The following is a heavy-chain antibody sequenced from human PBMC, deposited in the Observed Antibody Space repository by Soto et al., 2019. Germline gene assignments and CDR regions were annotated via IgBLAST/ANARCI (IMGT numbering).Heavy chain of an antibody. Sequence: QVQLVESEGGVVQPGRSLRLSCAASGYTFSNHAMHWVRQAPGKGLEWVAVISDDGSNTYDADSVKGRFTISRDNSKNPLNLQLSRRRTAHTAVYYCARELYAVPTRDFDYLGQRTLFTVSS. J-gene: IGHJ4*02. D-gene: IGHD4-17*01. CDR2: ISDDGSNT. CDR1: GYTFSNHA. CDR3: ARELYAVPTRDFDY. V-gene: IGHV3-30-3*01.